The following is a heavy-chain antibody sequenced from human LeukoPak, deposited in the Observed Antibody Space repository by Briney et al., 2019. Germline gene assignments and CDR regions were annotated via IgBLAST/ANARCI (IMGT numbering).Heavy chain of an antibody. CDR2: MYSSGST. CDR1: GGSISITSYY. J-gene: IGHJ3*02. Sequence: PSETLSLTCTVSGGSISITSYYWGWIRQPPGKGLEWIGSMYSSGSTYYNPSLKSRVTISVDTSKNQFSLKLSSVTAADTAVYYCARDAGATVSDAFDIWGQGTMVTVSS. D-gene: IGHD1-26*01. CDR3: ARDAGATVSDAFDI. V-gene: IGHV4-39*07.